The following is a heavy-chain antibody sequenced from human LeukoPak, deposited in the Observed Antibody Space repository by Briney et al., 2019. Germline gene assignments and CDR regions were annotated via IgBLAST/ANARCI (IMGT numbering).Heavy chain of an antibody. D-gene: IGHD4-11*01. Sequence: ASVKVSCKASGYNFNTLYMHWVRQAPGQGLEWMGILNPSDGSVSYAPKFQDRLTLTADTSTSSVYMELNNLRSEDTAVYYCARDRGLSSNSGLGYWGQGTLVTVSS. V-gene: IGHV1-46*02. CDR3: ARDRGLSSNSGLGY. CDR1: GYNFNTLY. CDR2: LNPSDGSV. J-gene: IGHJ4*02.